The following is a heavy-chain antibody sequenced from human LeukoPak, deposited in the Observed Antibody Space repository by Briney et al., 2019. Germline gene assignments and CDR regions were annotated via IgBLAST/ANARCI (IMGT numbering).Heavy chain of an antibody. CDR3: GKYYYGSGSYYYADAFDI. V-gene: IGHV3-23*01. CDR2: ITAGGYSP. D-gene: IGHD3-10*01. CDR1: EFTFSNYA. Sequence: GGSLRLSCAASEFTFSNYAMSWVRQAPGKGLEWVSAITAGGYSPYYADSVKGRFTISRDNSKNTLYLQMNSLRAEDTAVYYCGKYYYGSGSYYYADAFDIWGQGTMVTVSS. J-gene: IGHJ3*02.